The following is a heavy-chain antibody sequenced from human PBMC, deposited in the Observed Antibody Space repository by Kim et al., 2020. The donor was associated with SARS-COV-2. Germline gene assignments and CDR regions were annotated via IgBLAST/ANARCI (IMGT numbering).Heavy chain of an antibody. J-gene: IGHJ6*01. Sequence: SETLSLTCTVSGGSITSCGSYWVRLRPTPGQGREHIATVTHTGTTYYNPLRKSRVTISVDTYKNRFSLRVTSVTATDTALYYCARRTQWTASGWGYYMDVGGEGSTVTAS. D-gene: IGHD2-21*01. CDR1: GGSITSCGSY. CDR3: ARRTQWTASGWGYYMDV. CDR2: VTHTGTT. V-gene: IGHV4-39*01.